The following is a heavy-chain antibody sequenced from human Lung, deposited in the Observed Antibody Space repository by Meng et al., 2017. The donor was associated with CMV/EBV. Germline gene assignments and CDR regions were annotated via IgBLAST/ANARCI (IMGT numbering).Heavy chain of an antibody. CDR2: INPSAGGT. Sequence: SVXVSXXASGYPFTIYYMHWVRQAPGQGLEWMGIINPSAGGTSYAQKFRGRLTMTRDTSTSTAYMELSSLRSEDTAVYYCARDRSYANSWYEADYWGQGTXVTVSS. CDR1: GYPFTIYY. J-gene: IGHJ4*02. CDR3: ARDRSYANSWYEADY. V-gene: IGHV1-46*01. D-gene: IGHD6-13*01.